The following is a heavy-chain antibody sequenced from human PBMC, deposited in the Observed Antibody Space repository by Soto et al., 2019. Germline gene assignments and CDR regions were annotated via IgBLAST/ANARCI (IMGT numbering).Heavy chain of an antibody. CDR3: AKDRRDGYATCSRCYGVDV. J-gene: IGHJ6*02. Sequence: GGSLRLSCEASGANFGAYGMHWVRQAPGKGLEWVAVISHDGTKTYYSDSVKGRFTVSRDNSKNMLYVQMVSLRPDDTAVYSCAKDRRDGYATCSRCYGVDVWGQGTTVTVSS. V-gene: IGHV3-30*18. D-gene: IGHD5-18*01. CDR1: GANFGAYG. CDR2: ISHDGTKT.